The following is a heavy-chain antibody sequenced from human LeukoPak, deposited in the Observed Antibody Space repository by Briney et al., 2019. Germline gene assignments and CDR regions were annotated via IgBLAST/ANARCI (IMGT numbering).Heavy chain of an antibody. CDR3: ARGSGYSYGPGGYFDY. V-gene: IGHV4-34*01. CDR1: GGSFSGYY. D-gene: IGHD5-18*01. Sequence: SETLSLTCAVYGGSFSGYYWSWIRQPPAKGLEWIGEINHSGSTNYNPSLKSRVTISVDTSKNQFSLKLSSVTAADTAVYYCARGSGYSYGPGGYFDYWGQGTLVTVSS. CDR2: INHSGST. J-gene: IGHJ4*02.